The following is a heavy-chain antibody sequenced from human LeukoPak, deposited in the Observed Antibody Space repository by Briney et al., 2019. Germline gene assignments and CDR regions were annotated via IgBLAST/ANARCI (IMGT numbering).Heavy chain of an antibody. CDR3: ARDLTVVPAAYFDY. Sequence: ASVKVSCXASGYTFTSYGISWVRQAPGQGLEWMGWISAYNGNTNYAQKLQGRVTMTTDTSTSTAYMELRSLRSDDTAVYYCARDLTVVPAAYFDYWGQGTLVTVSS. CDR1: GYTFTSYG. D-gene: IGHD2-2*01. V-gene: IGHV1-18*01. J-gene: IGHJ4*02. CDR2: ISAYNGNT.